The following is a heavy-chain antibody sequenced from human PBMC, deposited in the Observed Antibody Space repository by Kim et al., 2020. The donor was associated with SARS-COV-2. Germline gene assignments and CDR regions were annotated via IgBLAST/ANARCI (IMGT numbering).Heavy chain of an antibody. V-gene: IGHV3-49*02. CDR3: ATQVRSLYFFDY. J-gene: IGHJ4*02. D-gene: IGHD3-3*01. Sequence: EYAASVKGRFTISRDDSKSVAYLQRNSLKTEDTAVYYCATQVRSLYFFDYWGQGTLVTVSS.